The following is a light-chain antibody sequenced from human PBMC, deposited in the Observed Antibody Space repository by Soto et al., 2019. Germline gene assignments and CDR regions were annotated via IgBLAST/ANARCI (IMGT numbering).Light chain of an antibody. Sequence: DLQMTQSPSTLSASVGDRVTITCRASQSISSWLAWYQQKPGKAPKLLIYDASSLESEVPSRFSGSGSGTEFTLSISSLQPDDFATYYCQQYNSYPTFGQGNKLEIK. J-gene: IGKJ2*01. CDR3: QQYNSYPT. V-gene: IGKV1-5*01. CDR1: QSISSW. CDR2: DAS.